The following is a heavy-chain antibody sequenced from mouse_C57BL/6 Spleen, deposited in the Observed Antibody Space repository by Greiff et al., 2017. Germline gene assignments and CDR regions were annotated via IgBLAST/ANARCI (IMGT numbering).Heavy chain of an antibody. CDR3: ARRELGHYFDY. Sequence: QVQLQQSGAELVKPGASVKISCKASGYAFSSYWMNWVKQRPGKGLEWIGQIYPGDGDTNYNGKFKGKATLTADKSSSTAYMQLSSLTSEDSAVYFCARRELGHYFDYWGQGTTLTVSS. D-gene: IGHD4-1*01. CDR2: IYPGDGDT. V-gene: IGHV1-80*01. CDR1: GYAFSSYW. J-gene: IGHJ2*01.